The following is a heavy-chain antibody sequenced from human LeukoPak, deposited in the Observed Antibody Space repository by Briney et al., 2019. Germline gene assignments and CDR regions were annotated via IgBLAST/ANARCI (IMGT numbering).Heavy chain of an antibody. CDR2: ISVYNGKT. CDR3: ARVTEYCSGGSCHPRGAFDI. D-gene: IGHD2-15*01. V-gene: IGHV1-18*01. J-gene: IGHJ3*02. Sequence: ASVKVSCKASGYSFTSYGISWVRQAPGQGLEWMGWISVYNGKTNYGQTLQGRVTMTADTSTSTAYMELRSLRSDDTAVYYCARVTEYCSGGSCHPRGAFDIWGQGTMVTVSS. CDR1: GYSFTSYG.